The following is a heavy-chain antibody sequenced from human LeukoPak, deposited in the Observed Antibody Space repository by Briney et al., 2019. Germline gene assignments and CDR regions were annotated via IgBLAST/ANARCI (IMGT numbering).Heavy chain of an antibody. CDR1: GYTFTSYG. J-gene: IGHJ4*02. V-gene: IGHV1-69*05. CDR2: IIPIFGTA. Sequence: GASVKVSCKASGYTFTSYGISWVRQAPGQGLEWMGGIIPIFGTANYAQKFQGRVTITTDESTSTAYMELSSLRSEDTAVYYCARGGDLSIAARLDYWGQGTLVTVSS. CDR3: ARGGDLSIAARLDY. D-gene: IGHD6-6*01.